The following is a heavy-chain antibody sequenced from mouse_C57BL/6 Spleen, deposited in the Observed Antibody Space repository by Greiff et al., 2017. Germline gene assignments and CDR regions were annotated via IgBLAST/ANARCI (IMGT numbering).Heavy chain of an antibody. V-gene: IGHV1-7*01. J-gene: IGHJ2*01. D-gene: IGHD1-1*01. CDR1: GYTFTSYW. CDR3: ARGTTVVEGFFDY. CDR2: INPSSGYT. Sequence: VQLQQSGAELAKPGASVKLSCKASGYTFTSYWMHWVKQRPGQGLEWIGYINPSSGYTKYNQKFKDKATLTADKSSSTAYMQLSSLTYEDSAVYYCARGTTVVEGFFDYWGQGTTLTVSS.